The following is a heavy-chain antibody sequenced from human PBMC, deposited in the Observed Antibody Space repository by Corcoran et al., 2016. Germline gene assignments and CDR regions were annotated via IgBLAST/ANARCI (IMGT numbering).Heavy chain of an antibody. CDR3: VRDTVVRVLDA. Sequence: QVQLVESGGGVVQPGKSLRLSCAVSGFTFKNHGMHWVRQAPGKGLEWVTVIWYDGSNKYYADSVEGRFTISRDNSKNTLYLQVNSLRAESTAVYYCVRDTVVRVLDAWGQGTLVIGSS. CDR1: GFTFKNHG. D-gene: IGHD2-8*01. J-gene: IGHJ5*02. CDR2: IWYDGSNK. V-gene: IGHV3-33*01.